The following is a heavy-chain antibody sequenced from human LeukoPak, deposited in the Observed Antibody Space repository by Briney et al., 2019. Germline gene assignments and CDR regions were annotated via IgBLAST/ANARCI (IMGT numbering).Heavy chain of an antibody. CDR1: GGSISSGIYY. CDR2: MYIAGST. V-gene: IGHV4-61*09. CDR3: ARLKTGDVHKKTNKWFDP. Sequence: PSETLSLTCTVSGGSISSGIYYWRWIRQPGGKGLEWIGHMYIAGSTRYNPSVKSRLTISVDTSKTQSSLTLTSVTAADKATSYCARLKTGDVHKKTNKWFDPWGQGNLVTVSP. J-gene: IGHJ5*02. D-gene: IGHD7-27*01.